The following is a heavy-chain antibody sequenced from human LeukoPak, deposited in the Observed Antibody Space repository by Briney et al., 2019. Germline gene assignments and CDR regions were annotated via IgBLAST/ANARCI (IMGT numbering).Heavy chain of an antibody. J-gene: IGHJ4*02. CDR1: GFTFSTYS. CDR3: AKDMEVYTIRGADY. V-gene: IGHV3-23*01. CDR2: ISGSGGIT. Sequence: TGGSLRLSCAASGFTFSTYSMSWVRQAPGKGLEWVSGISGSGGITLYADSVKGRFTVSRDKSKNTLYLQMNSLRAEDTAVYYCAKDMEVYTIRGADYWGQGTLVTVSS. D-gene: IGHD2-8*02.